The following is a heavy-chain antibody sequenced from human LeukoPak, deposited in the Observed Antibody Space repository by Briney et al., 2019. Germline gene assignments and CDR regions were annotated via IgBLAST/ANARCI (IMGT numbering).Heavy chain of an antibody. J-gene: IGHJ4*02. V-gene: IGHV1-18*01. D-gene: IGHD3-10*01. CDR1: GYIFTSYG. Sequence: ASVKVSCKASGYIFTSYGISWVRQAPGQGLEWMGWISPYDGNTNYAQNLQGRVTMTTDTSTSTAYMELRSLRSDDTAVYYCATSLWLGNLPGFDYWGQGTLVTVSS. CDR3: ATSLWLGNLPGFDY. CDR2: ISPYDGNT.